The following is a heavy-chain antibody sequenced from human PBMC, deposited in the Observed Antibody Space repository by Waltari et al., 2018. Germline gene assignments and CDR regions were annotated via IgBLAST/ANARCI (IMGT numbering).Heavy chain of an antibody. CDR2: INPSGGST. J-gene: IGHJ4*02. V-gene: IGHV1-46*01. Sequence: QVQLVQSGAEVKKPGASVKVSCTASGYTFTSYYMHWVRQAPGQGLEWMGIINPSGGSTSYAQKFQGRVTMTRDTSTSTVYMELSSLRSEDTAVYYCARDGLGYQLPDYWGQGTLVTVSS. CDR1: GYTFTSYY. D-gene: IGHD2-2*01. CDR3: ARDGLGYQLPDY.